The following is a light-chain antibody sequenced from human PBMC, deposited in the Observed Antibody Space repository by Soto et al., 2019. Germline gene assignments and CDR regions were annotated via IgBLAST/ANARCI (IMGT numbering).Light chain of an antibody. CDR3: SSYTSSSLYV. CDR1: SSDIGGYNF. Sequence: QSALTQPPSASGSPGQSVAISCTGTSSDIGGYNFVSWYQQHPGKAPKLMIYEVTKRPSGVPDRFSGSKSGNTATLIVSGLQAEDEADYYCSSYTSSSLYVFGTGTKLTVL. CDR2: EVT. J-gene: IGLJ1*01. V-gene: IGLV2-8*01.